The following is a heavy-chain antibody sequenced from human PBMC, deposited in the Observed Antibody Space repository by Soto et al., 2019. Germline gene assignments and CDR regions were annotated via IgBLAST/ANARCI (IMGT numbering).Heavy chain of an antibody. CDR3: AKAAFLRGYALYYYYYGMDV. CDR1: GFTFSSYG. Sequence: GGSLRLSCAASGFTFSSYGMHWVRQAPGKGLEWVAVISYDGSNKYYADSVKGRFTISRDNSKNTLYLQMNSLRAEDTAVYYCAKAAFLRGYALYYYYYGMDVWGQGTTVTVSS. V-gene: IGHV3-30*18. D-gene: IGHD5-12*01. J-gene: IGHJ6*02. CDR2: ISYDGSNK.